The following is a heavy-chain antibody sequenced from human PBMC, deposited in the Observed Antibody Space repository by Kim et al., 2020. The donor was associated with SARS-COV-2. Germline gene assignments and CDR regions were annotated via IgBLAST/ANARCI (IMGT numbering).Heavy chain of an antibody. Sequence: SETLSLTCTVSGGSISSSSYYWGWIRQPPGKGLEWIGSIYYSGSTYYNPSLKSRVTISVDTSKNQFSLKLSSVTAADTAVYYCARIFPEEAYFDYWGQGTLVTVSS. J-gene: IGHJ4*02. CDR2: IYYSGST. D-gene: IGHD3-3*01. V-gene: IGHV4-39*07. CDR1: GGSISSSSYY. CDR3: ARIFPEEAYFDY.